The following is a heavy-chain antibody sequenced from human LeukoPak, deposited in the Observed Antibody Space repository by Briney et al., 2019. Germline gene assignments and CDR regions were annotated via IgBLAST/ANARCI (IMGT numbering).Heavy chain of an antibody. CDR3: TREPARYSSGWYSF. CDR1: GFTFGDYA. V-gene: IGHV3-49*04. J-gene: IGHJ4*02. D-gene: IGHD6-19*01. CDR2: IRSKAYGGTT. Sequence: PGGSLRLSCTASGFTFGDYAMSCVRQAPGKGLEWVGFIRSKAYGGTTEYAASVKGRFTISRDDSKSIAYLQMNSLKTEDTAVYYCTREPARYSSGWYSFWGQGTLVTVSS.